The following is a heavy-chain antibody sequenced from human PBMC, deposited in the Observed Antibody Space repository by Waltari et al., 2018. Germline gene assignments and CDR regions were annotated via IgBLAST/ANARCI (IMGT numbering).Heavy chain of an antibody. Sequence: QVQLQESGPGLVKPSETLSLTCTASGGSISRYYWSWLRQPAGKGLEWIGRIYTSGSTNYNPSLKSRVTMSVDTSKNQFSLKLSSVTAADTAVYYCARDYDYSSTLGNAFDIWGQGTMVTVSS. CDR2: IYTSGST. CDR3: ARDYDYSSTLGNAFDI. V-gene: IGHV4-4*07. J-gene: IGHJ3*02. CDR1: GGSISRYY. D-gene: IGHD6-13*01.